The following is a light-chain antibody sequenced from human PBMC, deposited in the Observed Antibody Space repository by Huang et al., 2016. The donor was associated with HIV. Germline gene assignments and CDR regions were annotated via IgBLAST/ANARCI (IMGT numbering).Light chain of an antibody. CDR2: DAS. Sequence: PGERATLSCRASQSVSTYFAWYQQKPGQAPRLLIYDASNRATGIPARFSGSGSGTDFTLTISNLEPEDFAVDYCQQRSNWPPMYTFGQGTKLEIK. CDR1: QSVSTY. J-gene: IGKJ2*01. V-gene: IGKV3-11*01. CDR3: QQRSNWPPMYT.